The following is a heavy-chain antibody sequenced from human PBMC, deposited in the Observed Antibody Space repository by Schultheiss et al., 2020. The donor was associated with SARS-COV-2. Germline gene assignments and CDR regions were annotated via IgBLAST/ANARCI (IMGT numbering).Heavy chain of an antibody. V-gene: IGHV3-66*01. CDR3: ARDEMATRRGY. Sequence: GGSLRLSCAASGFTVSSNYMSWVRQAPGKGLEWVSVIYSGGSTYYADSVKGRFTISRDNAKNSLYLQMNSLRAEDTAVYYCARDEMATRRGYWGQETLVTVSS. CDR2: IYSGGST. J-gene: IGHJ4*02. CDR1: GFTVSSNY. D-gene: IGHD5-24*01.